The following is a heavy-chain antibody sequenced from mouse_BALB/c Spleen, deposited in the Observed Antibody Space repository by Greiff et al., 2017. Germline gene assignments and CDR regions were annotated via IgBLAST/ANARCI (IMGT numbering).Heavy chain of an antibody. Sequence: QVQLKESGAELVRPGVSVKISCKGSGYTFTDYAMHWVKQSHAKSLEWIGVISTYYGDASYNQKFKGKATMTVDKSSSTAYMELARLTSEDSAIYYCARSPGSAMDYWGQGTSVTVSS. CDR3: ARSPGSAMDY. CDR2: ISTYYGDA. D-gene: IGHD4-1*01. J-gene: IGHJ4*01. CDR1: GYTFTDYA. V-gene: IGHV1S137*01.